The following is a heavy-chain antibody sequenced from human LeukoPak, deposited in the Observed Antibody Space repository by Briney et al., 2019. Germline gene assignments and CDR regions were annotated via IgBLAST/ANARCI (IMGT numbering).Heavy chain of an antibody. CDR3: AKDARPVSYNWFDP. Sequence: GSLRLSCAASGFTFSSYGMHWVSQAPGKGLEWVAFIRYDGSNKYYADSVKGRFTISRDNSKNTLYLQMNSLTAEDTAVYYCAKDARPVSYNWFDPWGQGTLVTVSS. CDR2: IRYDGSNK. D-gene: IGHD6-6*01. V-gene: IGHV3-30*02. CDR1: GFTFSSYG. J-gene: IGHJ5*02.